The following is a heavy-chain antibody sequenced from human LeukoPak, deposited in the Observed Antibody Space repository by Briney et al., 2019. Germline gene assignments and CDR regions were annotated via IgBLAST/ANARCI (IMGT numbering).Heavy chain of an antibody. J-gene: IGHJ3*02. CDR2: INPNSGGT. Sequence: ASVKVSCKASGYTFTAYYIHWVRQAPGQGLEWMGRINPNSGGTSYAQKFQGRVTMTRDTSISTAYMELSRLRSDDTVVYYCAIAGGGSDAFAIWGQGTMVTVSS. D-gene: IGHD2-15*01. CDR1: GYTFTAYY. CDR3: AIAGGGSDAFAI. V-gene: IGHV1-2*05.